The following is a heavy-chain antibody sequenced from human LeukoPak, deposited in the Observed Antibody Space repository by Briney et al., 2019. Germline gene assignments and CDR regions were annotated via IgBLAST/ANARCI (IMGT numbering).Heavy chain of an antibody. V-gene: IGHV4-39*01. J-gene: IGHJ4*02. CDR2: IYYSGST. D-gene: IGHD3-22*01. CDR3: ARVTGYIVEDYFDY. CDR1: GGSISSSSYY. Sequence: PSETLSLTCTVSGGSISSSSYYWGWIRQPPGKGLEWIGSIYYSGSTYYNPSLKSRVTISVDTSKNQFSLKLSSVTAADTAVYYCARVTGYIVEDYFDYWGQGTLVTVSS.